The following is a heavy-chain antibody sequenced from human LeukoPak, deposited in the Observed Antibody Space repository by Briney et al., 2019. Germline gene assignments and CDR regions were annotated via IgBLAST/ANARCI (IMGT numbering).Heavy chain of an antibody. Sequence: SETLSLICAVYGGSFSGYFWSWIRQPPGKGLEWIGEINHSGSTNHNPSLKSRVTMSVDTSKNQFSLKLTSVTAADTAVYYCARAARRGYTYGYPDYWGQGTLVTVSS. J-gene: IGHJ4*02. CDR3: ARAARRGYTYGYPDY. CDR2: INHSGST. CDR1: GGSFSGYF. V-gene: IGHV4-34*01. D-gene: IGHD5-12*01.